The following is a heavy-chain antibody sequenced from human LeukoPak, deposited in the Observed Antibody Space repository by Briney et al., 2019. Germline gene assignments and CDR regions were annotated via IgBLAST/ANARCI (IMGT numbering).Heavy chain of an antibody. Sequence: GGSLRLSCAASGFTFSSYWMSWVRQAPGKGLEWVANIKQDGSEKYYVDSVKGRFTISRGNAKNSLYLQMNSLRAEDTAVYYCARDCSSTSCYWYYYYYYGMDVWGQGTTVTVSS. V-gene: IGHV3-7*01. D-gene: IGHD2-2*01. CDR3: ARDCSSTSCYWYYYYYYGMDV. J-gene: IGHJ6*02. CDR1: GFTFSSYW. CDR2: IKQDGSEK.